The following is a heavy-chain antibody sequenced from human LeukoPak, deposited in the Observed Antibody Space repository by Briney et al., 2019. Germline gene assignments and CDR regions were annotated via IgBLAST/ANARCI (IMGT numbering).Heavy chain of an antibody. J-gene: IGHJ4*02. Sequence: PGGSLRLSCAASGFTVSSNYMSWVRQAPGKGLEWVSVIYSGGSTYYADSVKGRFTISRDNSKNTLYLQMNSLRAEDTAVYYCARGRRVDTAMTRLFDYWGQGTLVTVSS. V-gene: IGHV3-53*01. D-gene: IGHD5-18*01. CDR2: IYSGGST. CDR1: GFTVSSNY. CDR3: ARGRRVDTAMTRLFDY.